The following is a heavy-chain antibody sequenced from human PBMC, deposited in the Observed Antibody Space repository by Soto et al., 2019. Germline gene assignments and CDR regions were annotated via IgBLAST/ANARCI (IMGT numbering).Heavy chain of an antibody. CDR1: GGSFSGYY. Sequence: PSETLSLTCAVYGGSFSGYYWSWIRQPPGRGLEWIGEVNHSGNTNYNPSLKSRVTISVDTSKNQFSLKLSSVTAADTAVYYCARAQSIRGVIIVPYYLDYWGQGTLVTVSS. J-gene: IGHJ4*02. D-gene: IGHD3-10*01. CDR3: ARAQSIRGVIIVPYYLDY. CDR2: VNHSGNT. V-gene: IGHV4-34*01.